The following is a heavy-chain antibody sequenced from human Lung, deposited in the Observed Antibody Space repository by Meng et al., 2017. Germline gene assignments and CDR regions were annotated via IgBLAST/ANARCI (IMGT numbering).Heavy chain of an antibody. Sequence: GQRLQGGDGLVKPSETLSLTCVVSGGSFSDYYWSCIRQPPGKGLEWIGDINHSGSTNYNPSLESRATISVDTSQNNLSLKLSSVTAADSAVYYCARGPTTMAHDFDYWGQGTLVTVFS. CDR2: INHSGST. CDR3: ARGPTTMAHDFDY. D-gene: IGHD4-11*01. V-gene: IGHV4-34*01. J-gene: IGHJ4*02. CDR1: GGSFSDYY.